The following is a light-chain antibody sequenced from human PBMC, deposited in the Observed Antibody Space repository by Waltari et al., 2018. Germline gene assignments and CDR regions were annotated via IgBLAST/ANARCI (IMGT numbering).Light chain of an antibody. J-gene: IGLJ3*02. CDR1: NSKIGGNS. CDR3: AVWDDSLGGV. CDR2: NDN. V-gene: IGLV1-44*01. Sequence: QSVLTQPPSVSGTPGQRVTISCSGSNSKIGGNSVNWYQQLPGTAPKLLIYNDNQGPSGVPDRFSASKSGTSASLAITGLQSEDDAYYYCAVWDDSLGGVFGGGTELTVL.